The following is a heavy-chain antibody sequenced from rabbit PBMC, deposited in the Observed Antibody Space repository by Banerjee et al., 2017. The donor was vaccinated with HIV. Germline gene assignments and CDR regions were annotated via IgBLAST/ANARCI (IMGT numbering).Heavy chain of an antibody. CDR1: GFSFSSRYD. CDR3: ARDNVGSAGYGYARNL. V-gene: IGHV1S40*01. Sequence: QSLEESGGDLVKPGASLTLTCTASGFSFSSRYDMCWVRQAPGKGLEWIACIETGDSGSTYYANWAKGRFTVSKTSSIAVTLQMTSLTAADTATYFCARDNVGSAGYGYARNLWGPGTLVTVS. J-gene: IGHJ4*01. CDR2: IETGDSGST. D-gene: IGHD6-1*01.